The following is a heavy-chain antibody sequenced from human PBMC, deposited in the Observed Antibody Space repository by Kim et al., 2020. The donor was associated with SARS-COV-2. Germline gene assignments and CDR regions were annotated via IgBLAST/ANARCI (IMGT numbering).Heavy chain of an antibody. J-gene: IGHJ4*02. CDR3: ARARDGVLGCFQLLSPDFDY. D-gene: IGHD3-3*01. CDR2: ISSSAFAI. Sequence: GGSLRLSCAASGFTFSNSAMNWVRQAPGRGLEWVSYISSSAFAIHYADSVKGRFTISRDNAKNSLYLQMNSLRAEDTAVYYCARARDGVLGCFQLLSPDFDYWGQGTLITVSS. V-gene: IGHV3-48*03. CDR1: GFTFSNSA.